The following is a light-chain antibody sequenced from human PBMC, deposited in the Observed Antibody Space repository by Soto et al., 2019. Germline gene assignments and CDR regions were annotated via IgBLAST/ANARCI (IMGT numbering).Light chain of an antibody. J-gene: IGKJ2*03. Sequence: DIQMTQSPPTLPASAVDRFTITCRASQDISRWLAWYQQKRGKAPVLLIYDASTLQGGVPSRFSGTGSGTEFTLTISSLQPEDFATYYCQQYNAYYSFGQGPRWIS. CDR1: QDISRW. CDR3: QQYNAYYS. V-gene: IGKV1-5*01. CDR2: DAS.